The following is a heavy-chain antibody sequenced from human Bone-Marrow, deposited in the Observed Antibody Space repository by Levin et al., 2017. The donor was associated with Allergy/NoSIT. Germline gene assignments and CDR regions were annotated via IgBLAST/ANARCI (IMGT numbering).Heavy chain of an antibody. CDR3: ARGRYSYFDY. V-gene: IGHV4-34*01. Sequence: PGGSLRLSCAFYGGSFNYYYWSWIRQPPGKGLEWIGEINHTGRTNYNPSLKSRVTISADTSKNQVSLKLTSVTAADTAVYYCARGRYSYFDYWGQGTLVGVSS. D-gene: IGHD5-18*01. CDR1: GGSFNYYY. J-gene: IGHJ4*02. CDR2: INHTGRT.